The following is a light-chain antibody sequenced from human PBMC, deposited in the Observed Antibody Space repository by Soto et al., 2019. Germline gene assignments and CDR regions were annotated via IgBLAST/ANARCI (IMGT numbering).Light chain of an antibody. J-gene: IGKJ1*01. CDR2: MGS. Sequence: DIVVTHSPLSLPVTPGEPASISCRSSQSLVHSNGYNYLDWYLQKPGQSPQLLIYMGSNRASGVPDKFSGSGSGTDFTQKISRVEAEDVGVYYCIQTLQSLTSGQGPKVEIK. CDR3: IQTLQSLT. V-gene: IGKV2-28*01. CDR1: QSLVHSNGYNY.